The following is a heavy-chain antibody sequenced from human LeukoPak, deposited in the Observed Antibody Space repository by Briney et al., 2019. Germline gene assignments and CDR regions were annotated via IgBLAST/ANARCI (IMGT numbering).Heavy chain of an antibody. V-gene: IGHV1-18*01. CDR3: ARDVQYYQSD. D-gene: IGHD2-2*01. Sequence: ASVKVSCKASGYSFTQNGISWVRQAPGQGLEWRGWISTKTGNTKYAQKFQDRVTMTTDSATTTAYMELRRLRSDDTAMYYCARDVQYYQSDWGQGTLVTVFS. CDR1: GYSFTQNG. J-gene: IGHJ4*02. CDR2: ISTKTGNT.